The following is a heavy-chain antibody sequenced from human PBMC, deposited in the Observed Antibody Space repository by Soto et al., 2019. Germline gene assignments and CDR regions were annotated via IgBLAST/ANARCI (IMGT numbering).Heavy chain of an antibody. Sequence: SGPTLVNPTQTLTLTCSFSGFSLRTSGLGVGWIRQPPGKALEWLAHIFSNDEKSYSTSLKSRLTISKDTSKSQVVLTMTNMDPVDTATYYCARIPPDSSGYYVDYWGQGTLVTVSS. CDR3: ARIPPDSSGYYVDY. CDR2: IFSNDEK. V-gene: IGHV2-26*01. CDR1: GFSLRTSGLG. D-gene: IGHD3-22*01. J-gene: IGHJ4*02.